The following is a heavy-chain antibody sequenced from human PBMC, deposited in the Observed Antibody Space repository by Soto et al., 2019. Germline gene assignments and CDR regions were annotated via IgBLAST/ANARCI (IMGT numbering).Heavy chain of an antibody. V-gene: IGHV1-69*05. CDR1: GGTFSSYA. CDR3: ARGGSGYYYGASWFDP. Sequence: QVQLVQSGAEVKKPGSSVKVSCKASGGTFSSYAISWVRQAPGQGLEWMGGIIPIFGTANYAQKFQGRVTITXXEXTVXDDMELSSLRSEDTAVYYCARGGSGYYYGASWFDPWGQGTLVTVSS. CDR2: IIPIFGTA. J-gene: IGHJ5*02. D-gene: IGHD3-22*01.